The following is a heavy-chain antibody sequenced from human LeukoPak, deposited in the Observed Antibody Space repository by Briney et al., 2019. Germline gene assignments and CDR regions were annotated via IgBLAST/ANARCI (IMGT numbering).Heavy chain of an antibody. Sequence: ASVKVSCKASGYTFTGYYMHWVRQAPGQGFEWMGWINPNSGGTNYAQKFQGRVTMTRDTSISTAYMELSRLRSDDTAVYYCARGEYPGDYFDYWGQGTLVTVSS. CDR1: GYTFTGYY. J-gene: IGHJ4*02. CDR2: INPNSGGT. D-gene: IGHD2/OR15-2a*01. V-gene: IGHV1-2*02. CDR3: ARGEYPGDYFDY.